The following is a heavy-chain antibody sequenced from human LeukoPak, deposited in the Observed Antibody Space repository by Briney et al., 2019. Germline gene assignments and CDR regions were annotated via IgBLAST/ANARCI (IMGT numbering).Heavy chain of an antibody. Sequence: SETLSLTCTVSGGSISSGGYYWSWIRQHPGKGLERIVYIYYSGNTYYNPSLKSRVTISVDTSKNQFSLKLSSVTAADTAVYYCARDGANCSGGTCYTHYFDYWGQGTLVTVSS. CDR2: IYYSGNT. CDR3: ARDGANCSGGTCYTHYFDY. V-gene: IGHV4-31*03. D-gene: IGHD2-15*01. CDR1: GGSISSGGYY. J-gene: IGHJ4*02.